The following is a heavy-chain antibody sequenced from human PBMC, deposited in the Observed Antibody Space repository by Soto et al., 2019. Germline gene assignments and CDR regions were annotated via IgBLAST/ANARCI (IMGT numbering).Heavy chain of an antibody. V-gene: IGHV3-21*01. J-gene: IGHJ6*02. CDR2: ISSSSYI. CDR3: ARGYMIVRPETSKHYGMDV. CDR1: GFTFSSYS. D-gene: IGHD3-22*01. Sequence: GGSLRLSCAASGFTFSSYSMNWVRQAPGKGLEWVSSISSSSYIFYADSVKGRFTISRDNAKNSLYLQMNSLRAEDTAVYYCARGYMIVRPETSKHYGMDVWGQGTTVTVSS.